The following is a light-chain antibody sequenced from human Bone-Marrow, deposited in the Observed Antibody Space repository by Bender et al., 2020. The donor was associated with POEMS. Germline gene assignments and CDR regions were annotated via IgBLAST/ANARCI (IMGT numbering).Light chain of an antibody. CDR2: DVS. V-gene: IGLV2-14*03. CDR1: NSDVGGYNY. Sequence: HSALTQPASVSGSPGQSITISCTGTNSDVGGYNYVSWYQQHPGTAPKLMIYDVSNRPSGVSNRFSGSKSGNTASLTISGLQAEDEADYYCSSYTSSRTRVFGGGTKLTVL. CDR3: SSYTSSRTRV. J-gene: IGLJ3*02.